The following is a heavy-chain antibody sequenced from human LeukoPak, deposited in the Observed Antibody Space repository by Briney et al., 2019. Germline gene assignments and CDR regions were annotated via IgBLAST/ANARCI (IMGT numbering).Heavy chain of an antibody. CDR1: GGSISSSNW. V-gene: IGHV4-4*02. CDR2: IYHSGST. CDR3: ASGTLYSYGRLDH. D-gene: IGHD5-18*01. Sequence: SGTLSLTCAVSGGSISSSNWWNWVRQPPGKGLEWIGEIYHSGSTNYNPSLKSRVTISVDKSKNQFSLKLSSVTAADTAVYYCASGTLYSYGRLDHWGQGTLVTVSP. J-gene: IGHJ4*02.